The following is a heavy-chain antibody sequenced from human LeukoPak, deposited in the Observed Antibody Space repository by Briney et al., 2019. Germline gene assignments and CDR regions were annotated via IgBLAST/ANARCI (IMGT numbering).Heavy chain of an antibody. Sequence: GGSLRLSCAASGFTFSDSFMSWVRQAPGKGLEWVGRSRNKADSYTAEYAASVKGRFTISRDESKNSLYLQIRSLETEDAAVYYCATSSWYRLAYWGQGSLVTVSS. CDR2: SRNKADSYTA. J-gene: IGHJ4*02. CDR1: GFTFSDSF. V-gene: IGHV3-72*01. D-gene: IGHD6-13*01. CDR3: ATSSWYRLAY.